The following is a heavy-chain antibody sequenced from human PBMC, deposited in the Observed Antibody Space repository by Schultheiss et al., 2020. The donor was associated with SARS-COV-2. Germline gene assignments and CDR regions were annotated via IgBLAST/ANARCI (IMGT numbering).Heavy chain of an antibody. CDR1: GGSISGYY. CDR2: VYHSGSA. Sequence: SETLSLTCTVSGGSISGYYWSWIRQPPGKGLEWIGEVYHSGSANYSPSLKSRVSISVDKSKNQFSLSLSSVTAADTAVYYCARDGLDPVGDAFDTWGQGTMVTVSS. CDR3: ARDGLDPVGDAFDT. J-gene: IGHJ3*02. D-gene: IGHD3/OR15-3a*01. V-gene: IGHV4-59*12.